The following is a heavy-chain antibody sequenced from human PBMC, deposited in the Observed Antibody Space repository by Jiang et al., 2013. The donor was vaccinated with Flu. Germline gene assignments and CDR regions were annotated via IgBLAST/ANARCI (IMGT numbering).Heavy chain of an antibody. D-gene: IGHD6-19*01. CDR1: GDSVSSNSAA. J-gene: IGHJ6*02. Sequence: SQTLSLTCAISGDSVSSNSAAWNWIRQSPSRGLEWLGRTYYRSKWYNDYAVSVKSRITINPDTSKNQFSLQLNSVTPEDTAVYYCARHLPGNSSGWQSWLYYYYGMDVWGQGTTVTVSS. CDR2: TYYRSKWYN. V-gene: IGHV6-1*01. CDR3: ARHLPGNSSGWQSWLYYYYGMDV.